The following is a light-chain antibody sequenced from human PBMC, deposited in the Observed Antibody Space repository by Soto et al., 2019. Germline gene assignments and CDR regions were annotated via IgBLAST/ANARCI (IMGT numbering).Light chain of an antibody. CDR3: QQYNPYSPRT. Sequence: DIQMTQSPSTLSASVGDRVIITCRASQSISSWLAWYQQKPGKAPNLLISDASSLQSGVPSRFSGSGSGTEFTLTISSLQPDDFATYYCQQYNPYSPRTFGQVTKVEIK. J-gene: IGKJ1*01. V-gene: IGKV1-5*01. CDR1: QSISSW. CDR2: DAS.